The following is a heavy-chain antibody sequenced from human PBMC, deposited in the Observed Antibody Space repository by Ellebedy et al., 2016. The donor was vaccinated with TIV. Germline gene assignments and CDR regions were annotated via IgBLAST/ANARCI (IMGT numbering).Heavy chain of an antibody. Sequence: PGGSLRLSCAASGLTLSSYWVKWVRQAPGKGLEWVANMNEDGSQKYYLDSVKGRFTISRDNAKNSLYLQMNNLRAEDSAVYYCASGVLVTTRGALDMWGQGTLVTVSS. CDR2: MNEDGSQK. J-gene: IGHJ3*02. CDR3: ASGVLVTTRGALDM. CDR1: GLTLSSYW. V-gene: IGHV3-7*01. D-gene: IGHD5-12*01.